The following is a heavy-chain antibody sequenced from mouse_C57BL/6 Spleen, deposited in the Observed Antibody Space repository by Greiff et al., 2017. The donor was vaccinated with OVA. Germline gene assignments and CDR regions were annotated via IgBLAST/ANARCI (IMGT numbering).Heavy chain of an antibody. CDR2: INPNNGGT. CDR3: ARSEGSEGFAY. CDR1: GYTFTDYN. V-gene: IGHV1-18*01. J-gene: IGHJ3*01. Sequence: VQLKQSGPELVKPGASVKIPCKASGYTFTDYNMDWVKQSHGKSLEWIGDINPNNGGTIYNQKFKGKATLTVDKSSSTAYMELRSLTSEDTAVYYCARSEGSEGFAYWGQGTLVTVSA.